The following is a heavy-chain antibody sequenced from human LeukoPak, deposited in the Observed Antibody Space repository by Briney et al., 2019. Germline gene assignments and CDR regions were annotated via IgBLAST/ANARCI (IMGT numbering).Heavy chain of an antibody. CDR1: GFTVSSYE. Sequence: QPGGSLRLSCAASGFTVSSYEMNWVRQAPGKGLEWVSGISGGGGSTYYADSVKGRFTISRDNSKNTLYLQMDSLRAEDTALYYCAKGSGINHYHWIDPWGQGTLVTVSS. D-gene: IGHD1-14*01. CDR3: AKGSGINHYHWIDP. CDR2: ISGGGGST. V-gene: IGHV3-23*01. J-gene: IGHJ5*02.